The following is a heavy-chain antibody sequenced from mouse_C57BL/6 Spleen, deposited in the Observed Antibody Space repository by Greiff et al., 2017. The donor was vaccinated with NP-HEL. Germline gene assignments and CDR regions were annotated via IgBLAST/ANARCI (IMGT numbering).Heavy chain of an antibody. Sequence: VQLQQSGAELARPGASVKLSCKASGYTFTSYGISWVKQRTGQGLEWIGEIYPRSGNTYSNEKFKGKATLTADKSSSTAYMELRSLTSEDSAVYVCARSDGSVLGCWGQGASVTVSS. CDR2: IYPRSGNT. CDR1: GYTFTSYG. J-gene: IGHJ4*01. V-gene: IGHV1-81*01. D-gene: IGHD2-3*01. CDR3: ARSDGSVLGC.